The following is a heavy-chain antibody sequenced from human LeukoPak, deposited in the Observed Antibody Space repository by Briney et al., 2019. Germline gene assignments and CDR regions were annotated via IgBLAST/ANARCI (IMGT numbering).Heavy chain of an antibody. Sequence: PSETLSLTCTVSGGSISSYYWRWIRQPPGKGLEWIGYIYYSGSTNYNPSLRGRVTISVDTSKNQFSLKLSAVTAADTAVYYCARHGVTDKIFDYWGQGTLVTVSS. CDR1: GGSISSYY. CDR2: IYYSGST. D-gene: IGHD2-21*02. J-gene: IGHJ4*02. CDR3: ARHGVTDKIFDY. V-gene: IGHV4-59*08.